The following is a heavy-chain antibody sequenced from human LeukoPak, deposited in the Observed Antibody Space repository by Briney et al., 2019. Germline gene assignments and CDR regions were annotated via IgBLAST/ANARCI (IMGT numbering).Heavy chain of an antibody. CDR3: ARARGGTYADFDY. J-gene: IGHJ4*02. CDR1: GGSVTSSIDY. CDR2: LHHSGTT. Sequence: SETLSLTCTVSGGSVTSSIDYWAWIRQPPGKGLEWIGSLHHSGTTYYNPSLKSRVTISVDTSKNQFSLKLSSVTAADTAVYYCARARGGTYADFDYWGQGTLVTVSS. V-gene: IGHV4-39*01. D-gene: IGHD1-26*01.